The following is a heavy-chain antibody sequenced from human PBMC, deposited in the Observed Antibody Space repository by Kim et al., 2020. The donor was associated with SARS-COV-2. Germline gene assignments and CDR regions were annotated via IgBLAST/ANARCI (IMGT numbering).Heavy chain of an antibody. CDR3: AIAVAGMRYYYGMDV. CDR1: GGTFSSYA. J-gene: IGHJ6*02. CDR2: IIPIFGTA. V-gene: IGHV1-69*13. Sequence: SVKVSCKASGGTFSSYAISWVRQAPGQGLEWMGGIIPIFGTANYAQKFQGRVTITADESTSTAYMELSSLRSEDTAVYYCAIAVAGMRYYYGMDVWGHGTTVTVSS. D-gene: IGHD6-19*01.